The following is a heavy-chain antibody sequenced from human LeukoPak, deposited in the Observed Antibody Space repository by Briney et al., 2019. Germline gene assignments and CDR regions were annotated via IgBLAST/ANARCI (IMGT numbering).Heavy chain of an antibody. J-gene: IGHJ3*02. Sequence: KSSETLSLTCTVYDGPFSSYYWNWIRQSPGKELEWIGDFNHSGGTNYNPSLKSRVTLSVDTSKNQFSRTLNSVTAADTTVYYCASTLTSGWPFDIWGQGTMVTVSS. V-gene: IGHV4-34*01. CDR1: DGPFSSYY. CDR3: ASTLTSGWPFDI. CDR2: FNHSGGT. D-gene: IGHD6-19*01.